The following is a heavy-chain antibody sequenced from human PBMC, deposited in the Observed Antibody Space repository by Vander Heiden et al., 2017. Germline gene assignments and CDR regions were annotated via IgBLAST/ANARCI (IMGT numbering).Heavy chain of an antibody. CDR2: INSDGSSV. Sequence: EVQVVESGGGLVQPGGSLRLSCSASGFTLNNYWMHWVRQAPGKGLVWVSRINSDGSSVLYADLVKGRFTISRDNAKNTLSLQMNSMRAEDTAVYYCARDGHCSSGYDFDSWGQGTLVTVSS. CDR1: GFTLNNYW. D-gene: IGHD5-12*01. J-gene: IGHJ4*02. CDR3: ARDGHCSSGYDFDS. V-gene: IGHV3-74*01.